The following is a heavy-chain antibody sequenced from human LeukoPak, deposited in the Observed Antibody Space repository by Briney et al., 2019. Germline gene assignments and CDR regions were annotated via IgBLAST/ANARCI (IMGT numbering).Heavy chain of an antibody. D-gene: IGHD5-18*01. Sequence: SETLSLTCTVSGGSISSYYWSWIRQPPGKGLEWIGEINHSGSTNYNPSLKSRVTISVDTSKNQFSLKLSSVTAADTAVYYCARGGRIQLWLPYYYDRPGTDYWGQGTLVTVSS. CDR3: ARGGRIQLWLPYYYDRPGTDY. CDR1: GGSISSYY. CDR2: INHSGST. J-gene: IGHJ4*02. V-gene: IGHV4-34*01.